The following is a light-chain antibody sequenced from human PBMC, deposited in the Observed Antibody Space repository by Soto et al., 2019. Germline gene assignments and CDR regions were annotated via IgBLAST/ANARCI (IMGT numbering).Light chain of an antibody. CDR2: EVS. CDR1: SSDVGSYNL. CDR3: SSYAGSSNV. Sequence: QSALTQPASVSGSPGQSITISCIGTSSDVGSYNLVSWYQQHPGKAPKVLIYEVSERPSGVSNRFSGSKSGNTASLTISGLQAEDEAEYYCSSYAGSSNVFGTGTKLTVL. J-gene: IGLJ1*01. V-gene: IGLV2-23*02.